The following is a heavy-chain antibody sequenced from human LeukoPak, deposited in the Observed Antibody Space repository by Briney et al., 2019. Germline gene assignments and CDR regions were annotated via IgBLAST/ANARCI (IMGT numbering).Heavy chain of an antibody. V-gene: IGHV3-7*04. CDR3: TRVGYIDEGIDY. Sequence: GGSLRLSCAASGFTFSSYSMNWVRQAPGKGLEWVANIKQDGSKKSYVDSVKGRFTISRNNAKNSLYLQMNSLRAEDTAIYYCTRVGYIDEGIDYWGQGTLVTVSS. CDR2: IKQDGSKK. CDR1: GFTFSSYS. D-gene: IGHD5-24*01. J-gene: IGHJ4*02.